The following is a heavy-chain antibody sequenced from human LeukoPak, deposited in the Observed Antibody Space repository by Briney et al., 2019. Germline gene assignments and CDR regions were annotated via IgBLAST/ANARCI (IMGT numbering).Heavy chain of an antibody. Sequence: ASVKVSCKASGYTFTGYYMHWVRQAPGQGLEWMGWINPNSGGTNYAQKFQGRVTMTTDTSTSTAYMELRNLRSDDTAVYYCARETSHYFDYWGQGTLVTVSS. CDR2: INPNSGGT. J-gene: IGHJ4*02. CDR1: GYTFTGYY. CDR3: ARETSHYFDY. V-gene: IGHV1-2*02.